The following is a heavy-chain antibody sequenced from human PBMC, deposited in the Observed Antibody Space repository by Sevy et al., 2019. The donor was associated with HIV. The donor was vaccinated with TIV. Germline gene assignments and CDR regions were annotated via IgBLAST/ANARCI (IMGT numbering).Heavy chain of an antibody. CDR2: ISDSGDST. CDR1: GFTFSSYA. CDR3: AKVGTMVQGAAPFDY. V-gene: IGHV3-23*01. D-gene: IGHD3-10*01. Sequence: GGSLRLSCAASGFTFSSYAMSWVRQAPGKGLEWVSAISDSGDSTYYADSVKGRFTISRDNSKNRLYLKMNSLRAEDTAVYYCAKVGTMVQGAAPFDYWGQGTLVTVSS. J-gene: IGHJ4*02.